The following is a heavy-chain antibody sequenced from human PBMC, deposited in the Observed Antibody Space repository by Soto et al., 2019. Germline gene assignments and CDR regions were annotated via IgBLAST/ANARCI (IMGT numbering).Heavy chain of an antibody. J-gene: IGHJ4*02. D-gene: IGHD6-19*01. CDR2: INAGNGNT. CDR3: ARAVAVPADFDY. Sequence: QVQLVQSGAEEKKPGASVKVSCKASGYTFTSYAMHWVRQAPGQRLEWMGWINAGNGNTKYSQKFQGRVTITRDTSASTAYMERSGRRLEDTAVYSCARAVAVPADFDYWGQGTLVTVSS. CDR1: GYTFTSYA. V-gene: IGHV1-3*05.